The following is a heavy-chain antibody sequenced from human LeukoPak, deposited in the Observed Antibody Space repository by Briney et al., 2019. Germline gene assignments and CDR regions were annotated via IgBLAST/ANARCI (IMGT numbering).Heavy chain of an antibody. CDR2: IKQDGSDK. V-gene: IGHV3-7*01. J-gene: IGHJ4*02. CDR1: GSTFSSHT. D-gene: IGHD3-3*02. Sequence: GGSLRLSCAASGSTFSSHTMNWVRQAPGKGLEWVANIKQDGSDKYYVDSVKGRFTISRDNAKNSLYLQMNSLRAEDTAVYYCARDMWGDHFWSGYGLWGQGTLVTVSS. CDR3: ARDMWGDHFWSGYGL.